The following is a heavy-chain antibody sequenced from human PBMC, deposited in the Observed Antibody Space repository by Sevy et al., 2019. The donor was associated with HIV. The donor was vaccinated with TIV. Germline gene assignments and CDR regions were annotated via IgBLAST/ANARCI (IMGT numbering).Heavy chain of an antibody. CDR3: ARERLADSSSFDP. CDR1: GGTFSSYA. CDR2: IIPIFGTA. D-gene: IGHD6-6*01. Sequence: ASVKVTCKASGGTFSSYAISWVRQAPGQGLEWMGGIIPIFGTANYAQKFQGRVTITADESTSTAYMELSSLRSEDTAVYYCARERLADSSSFDPWGQGTLVTVSS. V-gene: IGHV1-69*13. J-gene: IGHJ5*02.